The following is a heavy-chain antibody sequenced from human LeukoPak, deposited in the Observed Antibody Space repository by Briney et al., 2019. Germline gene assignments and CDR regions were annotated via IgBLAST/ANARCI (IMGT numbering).Heavy chain of an antibody. D-gene: IGHD3-16*01. Sequence: PSETLSLTCTVSGGSIGSGAYYWSWIRQHPGKGLEWIGYIYYSGSTYYNPSLKSRVTISLDTSKNQFSLRLTSVTAADTAVYYCARHGLYQDYGYWGQGTLVTVSS. J-gene: IGHJ4*02. V-gene: IGHV4-39*01. CDR2: IYYSGST. CDR3: ARHGLYQDYGY. CDR1: GGSIGSGAYY.